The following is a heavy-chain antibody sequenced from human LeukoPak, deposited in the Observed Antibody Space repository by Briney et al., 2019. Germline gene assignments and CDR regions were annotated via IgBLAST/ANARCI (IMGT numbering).Heavy chain of an antibody. CDR1: GGSISSEHYY. CDR3: ARHVHYGSGSYNYFDY. V-gene: IGHV4-39*01. J-gene: IGHJ4*02. CDR2: IIYRGST. Sequence: PSETLSLTCTVSGGSISSEHYYWGWIRQPPGKGLEWIGSIIYRGSTYYNPPLYSRVTISVDTSKNQFSLRMTSVTAADTAVFYCARHVHYGSGSYNYFDYWGQGNAVIVSS. D-gene: IGHD3-10*01.